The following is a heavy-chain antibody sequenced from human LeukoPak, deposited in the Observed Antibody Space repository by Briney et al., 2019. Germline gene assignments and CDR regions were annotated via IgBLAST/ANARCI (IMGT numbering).Heavy chain of an antibody. CDR3: ARGWNDPDGKFDY. CDR2: IIPIFGIA. Sequence: SVKVSCKASGGTFSSYAISWVRQAPGQGLEWMGRIIPIFGIANYAQKFQGRVTITADKSTSTPYMELSSLRSEDTAVYYCARGWNDPDGKFDYWGQGTLVTVSS. D-gene: IGHD1-1*01. J-gene: IGHJ4*02. CDR1: GGTFSSYA. V-gene: IGHV1-69*04.